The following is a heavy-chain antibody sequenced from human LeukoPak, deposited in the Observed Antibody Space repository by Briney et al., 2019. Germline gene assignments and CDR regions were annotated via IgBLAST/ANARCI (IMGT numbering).Heavy chain of an antibody. CDR3: ANDLPPLYYYGMDV. CDR2: ISGSGGST. CDR1: GFTFSSYA. Sequence: GGSLRLSCAASGFTFSSYAMSWVRQAPGKGLEWVSAISGSGGSTYYADSVKGRFTISRDNSKNTLYLQMNSLRAEDTAVYYCANDLPPLYYYGMDVWGQGTTVTVSS. V-gene: IGHV3-23*01. J-gene: IGHJ6*02.